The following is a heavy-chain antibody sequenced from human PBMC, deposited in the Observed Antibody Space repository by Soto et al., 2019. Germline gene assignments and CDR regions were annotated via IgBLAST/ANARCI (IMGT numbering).Heavy chain of an antibody. CDR1: GYTFTSYG. J-gene: IGHJ4*02. Sequence: ASVKVSCKASGYTFTSYGISWVRQAPGQGLEWMGWISAYNGNTNYAQRLQGRVTMTTDTSTSTAYMELRSLRSDDTAVYYCARVGLLWFGSRPNPFDYWGQGTLVTVSS. CDR3: ARVGLLWFGSRPNPFDY. V-gene: IGHV1-18*01. D-gene: IGHD3-10*01. CDR2: ISAYNGNT.